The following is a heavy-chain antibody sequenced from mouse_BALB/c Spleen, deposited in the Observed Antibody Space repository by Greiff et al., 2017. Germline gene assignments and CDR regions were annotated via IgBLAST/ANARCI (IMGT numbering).Heavy chain of an antibody. CDR1: GFNIKDYY. Sequence: VQLKESGAELVRPGALVKLSCKASGFNIKDYYMHWVKQRPEQGLEWIGWIDPENGNTIYDPKLQGKASITADTSSNTAYLQLSSLTSEDTAVYYCARSIINWFAYWGQGTLVTVSA. D-gene: IGHD1-1*01. CDR2: IDPENGNT. J-gene: IGHJ3*01. V-gene: IGHV14-1*02. CDR3: ARSIINWFAY.